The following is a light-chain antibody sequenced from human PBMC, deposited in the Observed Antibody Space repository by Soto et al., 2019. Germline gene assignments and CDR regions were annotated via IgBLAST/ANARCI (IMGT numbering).Light chain of an antibody. V-gene: IGKV3-15*01. Sequence: IVMTQSPATLSVSPGERATLSCRASQSVSSNLAWYQQKPGQAPRLLIYGASTRATGIPARFSGSGSGTECTLTISSLQSEDFAVYYCQQSTKLPTTFGHGTKV. CDR2: GAS. CDR1: QSVSSN. CDR3: QQSTKLPTT. J-gene: IGKJ1*01.